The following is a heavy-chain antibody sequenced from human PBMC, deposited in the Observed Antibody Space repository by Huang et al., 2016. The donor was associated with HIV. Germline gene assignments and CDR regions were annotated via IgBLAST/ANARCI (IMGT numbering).Heavy chain of an antibody. D-gene: IGHD1-7*01. Sequence: VESGGRSVQPGGSIKLSCVGSTFTFGAYWMSWVRQAPGKGSEGVANIKQDESEKYYVDSVKGRFNISRDNARKVLFLEMDDLRVEDTAIYFCATKTAGMDIWGQGTTVTVSS. CDR2: IKQDESEK. CDR3: ATKTAGMDI. CDR1: TFTFGAYW. V-gene: IGHV3-7*01. J-gene: IGHJ6*02.